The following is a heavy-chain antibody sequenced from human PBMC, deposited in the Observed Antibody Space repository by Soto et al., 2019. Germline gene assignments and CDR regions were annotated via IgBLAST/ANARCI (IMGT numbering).Heavy chain of an antibody. CDR2: INHSGST. Sequence: SETLSLSCAVYGGSFSGYYWSWIRQPPGKGLEWIGEINHSGSTNYNPSLKSRVTISVDTSKNQFSLKLSSVTAADTAVYYCARGAILDYWGQGTLVTVSS. CDR3: ARGAILDY. D-gene: IGHD2-8*02. J-gene: IGHJ4*02. CDR1: GGSFSGYY. V-gene: IGHV4-34*01.